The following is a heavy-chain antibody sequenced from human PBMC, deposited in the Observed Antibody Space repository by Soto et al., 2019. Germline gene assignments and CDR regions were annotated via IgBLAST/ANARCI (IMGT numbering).Heavy chain of an antibody. D-gene: IGHD4-17*01. CDR2: IDPSDSYT. J-gene: IGHJ6*02. CDR1: GYSFTSYW. Sequence: ESLKISCKGSGYSFTSYWISWVRQMPGKGLEWMGRIDPSDSYTNYSPSFQGHVTISADKSISTAYLQWSSLKASDTAMYYCARVDYGDYYYYYGMDVWGQGTTVTVSS. V-gene: IGHV5-10-1*01. CDR3: ARVDYGDYYYYYGMDV.